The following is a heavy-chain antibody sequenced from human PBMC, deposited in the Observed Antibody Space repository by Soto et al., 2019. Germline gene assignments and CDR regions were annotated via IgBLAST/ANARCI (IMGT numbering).Heavy chain of an antibody. D-gene: IGHD1-26*01. CDR2: IYHSGST. J-gene: IGHJ4*02. V-gene: IGHV4-4*02. CDR1: GGSISNSNW. CDR3: AHRPIVGAAI. Sequence: QVQLQESGPGLVKPSGTLSLTCGVFGGSISNSNWWTWVRQPPGKGLEWIGEIYHSGSTNYNSSLMSRVTISLYKPNNQFSLKLSYVTAADTAVYYCAHRPIVGAAIWGQGTLVTVSS.